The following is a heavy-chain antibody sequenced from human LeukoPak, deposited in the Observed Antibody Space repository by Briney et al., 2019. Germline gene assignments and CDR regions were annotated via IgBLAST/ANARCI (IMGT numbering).Heavy chain of an antibody. CDR2: IIPIFGTA. J-gene: IGHJ4*02. D-gene: IGHD5-24*01. V-gene: IGHV1-69*05. CDR1: GGTFSSYA. Sequence: SVKVSCKASGGTFSSYAISWVRQAPGQGLEWMGRIIPIFGTANYAQKFQGRVTITTDESTSTAYMELSSLRSEDTAVYYCASGRDGYNFVYWGGGTLDSVSS. CDR3: ASGRDGYNFVY.